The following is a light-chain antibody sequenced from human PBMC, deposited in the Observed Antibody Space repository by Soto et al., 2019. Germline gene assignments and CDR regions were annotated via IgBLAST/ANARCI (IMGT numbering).Light chain of an antibody. CDR1: SSDVGSYNL. Sequence: QSVLTQSASLSGSPGQSITISCTGTSSDVGSYNLVSWYQQLPGKAPQLMIYEVSKRPSGVSNRFSGSKSGNTASLTISGLQAEDEADYYCRSYAGRTWGYVFGTGTKVTVL. J-gene: IGLJ1*01. CDR2: EVS. CDR3: RSYAGRTWGYV. V-gene: IGLV2-23*02.